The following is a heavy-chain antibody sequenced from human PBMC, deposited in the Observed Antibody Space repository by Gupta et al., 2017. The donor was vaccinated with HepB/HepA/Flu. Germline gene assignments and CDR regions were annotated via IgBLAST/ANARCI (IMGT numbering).Heavy chain of an antibody. CDR1: GFTFDDYA. V-gene: IGHV3-9*01. Sequence: EVQLVESGGGLVQPGRSLRLSCAASGFTFDDYAMHWVRQAPGKGLEWVSGISWNSGSIGYADSVKGRFTISRDNAKNSLYLQMNSLRAEDTALYYCAKGMGNGEHDYGDYVEAFDIWGQGTMVTVSS. CDR3: AKGMGNGEHDYGDYVEAFDI. CDR2: ISWNSGSI. D-gene: IGHD4-17*01. J-gene: IGHJ3*02.